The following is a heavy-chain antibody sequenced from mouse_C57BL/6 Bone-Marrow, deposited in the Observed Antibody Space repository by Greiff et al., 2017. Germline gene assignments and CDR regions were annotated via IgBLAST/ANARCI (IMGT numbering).Heavy chain of an antibody. CDR3: ARQGRYYFDY. CDR1: GFTFSSYG. J-gene: IGHJ2*01. V-gene: IGHV5-6*02. CDR2: ISSGGSYT. Sequence: DVKLVASGGDLVKPGGSLKLSCAASGFTFSSYGMSWVRQTPDKRLEWVATISSGGSYTYYPDSVKGRFTISRDNAKNTLYLQMSSLKSEDTAMYYCARQGRYYFDYWGQGTTLTVSS.